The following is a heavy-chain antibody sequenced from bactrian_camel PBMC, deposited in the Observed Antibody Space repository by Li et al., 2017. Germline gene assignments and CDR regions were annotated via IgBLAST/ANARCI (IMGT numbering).Heavy chain of an antibody. D-gene: IGHD2*01. CDR1: GSGYISGTAC. V-gene: IGHV3S54*01. CDR2: IAPATGTT. CDR3: AADLGWCGSRPLQREFRN. J-gene: IGHJ4*01. Sequence: VQLVESGGGSVQAGGSLTLSCAASGSGYISGTACMGWFRQVPGKEREGVAAIAPATGTTFYGDSVKGRFTISHVNANNTLHLQMNSLKPEDTAVYYCAADLGWCGSRPLQREFRNWGQGTQVTVS.